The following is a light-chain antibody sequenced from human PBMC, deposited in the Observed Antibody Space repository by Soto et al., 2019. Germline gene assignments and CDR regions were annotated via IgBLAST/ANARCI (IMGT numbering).Light chain of an antibody. J-gene: IGLJ3*02. Sequence: QLVLTQSPSASASLGASVKLTCTLSSGHSNYAIAWHQQQPERGPRFLMRLNSDGSHTKGDGIPGRFSGSSSGAERYLSISSLQSEDEADYYCQTWATGIRVFGGGTKVTVL. CDR2: LNSDGSH. CDR1: SGHSNYA. CDR3: QTWATGIRV. V-gene: IGLV4-69*01.